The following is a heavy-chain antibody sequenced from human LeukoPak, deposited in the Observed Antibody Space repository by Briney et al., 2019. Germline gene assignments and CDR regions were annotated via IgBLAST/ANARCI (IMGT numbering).Heavy chain of an antibody. D-gene: IGHD4-23*01. Sequence: GGSLRLSCTASGFTFGDYAMSWVRQAPGKGLEWVSSISSSSSYIYYADSVKGRLTISRDNAKNSLYLQMNSLRAEDTAVYYCARGLFPGGNFDYWGQGTLVTVSS. CDR2: ISSSSSYI. CDR1: GFTFGDYA. J-gene: IGHJ4*02. CDR3: ARGLFPGGNFDY. V-gene: IGHV3-21*01.